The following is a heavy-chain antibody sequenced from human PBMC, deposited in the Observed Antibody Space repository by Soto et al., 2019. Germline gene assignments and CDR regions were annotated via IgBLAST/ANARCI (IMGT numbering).Heavy chain of an antibody. CDR2: IYYSGST. V-gene: IGHV4-30-4*01. CDR1: GGSISSGDYY. CDR3: ARARGARYFDY. J-gene: IGHJ4*02. D-gene: IGHD2-15*01. Sequence: PSETLSLTCTVSGGSISSGDYYWSWIRQPPGKGLEWIGYIYYSGSTYYNPSLKSRVTISVDTSKNQLSLKLSSVTAADTAVYYCARARGARYFDYWGQGTLVTVSS.